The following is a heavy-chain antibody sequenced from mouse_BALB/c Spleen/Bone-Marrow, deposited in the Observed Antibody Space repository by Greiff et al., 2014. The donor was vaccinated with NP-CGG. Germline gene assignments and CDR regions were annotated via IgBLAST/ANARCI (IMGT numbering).Heavy chain of an antibody. CDR3: GRAWFAY. V-gene: IGHV5-4*02. Sequence: EVHLVESGGGLVKPGGSLKLSCAASGFTFSDYYMYWVRQTPEKRLEWVATISGGGSYTYYPDSVKGRFTISRDNAKNNLYLQMSSLKSEDTAMYYCGRAWFAYWGQGTLVTVSA. J-gene: IGHJ3*01. CDR1: GFTFSDYY. CDR2: ISGGGSYT. D-gene: IGHD3-3*01.